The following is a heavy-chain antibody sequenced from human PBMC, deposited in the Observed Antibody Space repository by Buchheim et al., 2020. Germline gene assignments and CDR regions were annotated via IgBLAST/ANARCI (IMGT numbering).Heavy chain of an antibody. CDR1: GGSISSSSYY. J-gene: IGHJ5*02. CDR3: ARAYGSGSYRIGWFDP. D-gene: IGHD3-10*01. CDR2: IYYSGST. V-gene: IGHV4-39*07. Sequence: QLQLQESGPGLVKPSETLSLTCTVSGGSISSSSYYWGWIRQPPGKGLEWIGSIYYSGSTYYNPSLKSRVTISVDTSKNQFSLKLRSVTAADTAVYYCARAYGSGSYRIGWFDPWGQGTL.